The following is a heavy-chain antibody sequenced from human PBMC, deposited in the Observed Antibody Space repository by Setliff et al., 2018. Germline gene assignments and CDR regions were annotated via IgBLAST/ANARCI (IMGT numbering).Heavy chain of an antibody. J-gene: IGHJ6*03. CDR1: GFTFSSYS. Sequence: GGSLRLSCAASGFTFSSYSMNWVRQAPGKGLEWVSFISSSSSYRYYADSVKGRFTISRDNAKNPLYLQMNSLRAEDTAVYYCARVPYYDYYYMDVWGKGTTVTVSS. CDR2: ISSSSSYR. CDR3: ARVPYYDYYYMDV. V-gene: IGHV3-21*01.